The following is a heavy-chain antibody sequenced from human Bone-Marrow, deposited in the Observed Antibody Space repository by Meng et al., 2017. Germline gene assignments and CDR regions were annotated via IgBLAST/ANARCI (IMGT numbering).Heavy chain of an antibody. CDR2: IYYSGST. J-gene: IGHJ5*02. V-gene: IGHV4-39*07. CDR1: GCSISSSSYY. Sequence: LMVSGPGLVKPSETLSLTCTFSGCSISSSSYYWGWIRQPPGKGLEWIGSIYYSGSTYYNPSLKSRVTISVDTSKNQFSLKLSSVTAADTAVYYCARDCPSPFRWFDPWGQGTLVTVSS. CDR3: ARDCPSPFRWFDP.